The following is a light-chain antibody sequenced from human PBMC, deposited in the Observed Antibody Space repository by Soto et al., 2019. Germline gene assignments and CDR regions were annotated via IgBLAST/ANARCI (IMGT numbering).Light chain of an antibody. CDR1: QSISNS. V-gene: IGKV1-5*03. Sequence: DIQMTQTPSTRSASVGDRVTMTCRASQSISNSLAWYQQKPGKAPKLLIYRASALQSGVPSRFSGSGSGTEFTLTSDSLQPDDFATFYCQQYSTYPLTFGGGTKVDIK. CDR3: QQYSTYPLT. J-gene: IGKJ4*01. CDR2: RAS.